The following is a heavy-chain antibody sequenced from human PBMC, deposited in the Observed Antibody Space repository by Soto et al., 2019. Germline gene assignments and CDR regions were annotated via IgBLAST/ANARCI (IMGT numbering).Heavy chain of an antibody. D-gene: IGHD2-8*01. CDR1: CGSFSGYY. J-gene: IGHJ1*01. CDR2: INHSGST. CDR3: ARGPYGEYFQH. Sequence: ASETLSLTCAFYCGSFSGYYWSWIRQPPGKGLEWIGEINHSGSTNYNPSLKSRVTISVDTSKNQFSLKLSSVTAADTAVYYCARGPYGEYFQHWGQGTLVTVSS. V-gene: IGHV4-34*01.